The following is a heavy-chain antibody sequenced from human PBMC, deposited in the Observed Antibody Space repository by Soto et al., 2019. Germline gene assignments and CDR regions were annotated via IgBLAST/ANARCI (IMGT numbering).Heavy chain of an antibody. J-gene: IGHJ4*02. V-gene: IGHV1-46*01. Sequence: ASVKVSCKASGNTFTNYYIHWVRQAPGQGLEWMGTINPSGGHTTYAQKFLGRVTMTRDTSTSTLYMELTSLRSEDTPVYYCARGGHVVVVIAAFDYWGQGTLVTVSS. CDR2: INPSGGHT. D-gene: IGHD2-21*01. CDR3: ARGGHVVVVIAAFDY. CDR1: GNTFTNYY.